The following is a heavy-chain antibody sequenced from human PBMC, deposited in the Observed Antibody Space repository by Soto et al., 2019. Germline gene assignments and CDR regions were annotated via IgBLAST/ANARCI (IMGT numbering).Heavy chain of an antibody. CDR1: GYTFTSYG. Sequence: ASVKVSCKASGYTFTSYGISWVRQAPGQGLEWMGWISAYNGNTNYAQKLQGRVTMTTDTSTSTAYMELRSLRSDDTAVYYCARGRGIQQWLFFLNEYQLLPFYNWFDPWGQGTLVTVSS. CDR2: ISAYNGNT. D-gene: IGHD2-2*01. V-gene: IGHV1-18*01. J-gene: IGHJ5*02. CDR3: ARGRGIQQWLFFLNEYQLLPFYNWFDP.